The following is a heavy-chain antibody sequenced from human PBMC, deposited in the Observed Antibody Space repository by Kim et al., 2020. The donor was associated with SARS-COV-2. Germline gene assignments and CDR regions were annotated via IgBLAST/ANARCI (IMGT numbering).Heavy chain of an antibody. J-gene: IGHJ4*02. V-gene: IGHV3-30*01. CDR3: ARDSRGSGSYLDF. Sequence: NYPASVNGRFTIARDNSDNTLYLQMNSRRFEDPAVYYCARDSRGSGSYLDFWGQGTLVTVSS. D-gene: IGHD3-10*01.